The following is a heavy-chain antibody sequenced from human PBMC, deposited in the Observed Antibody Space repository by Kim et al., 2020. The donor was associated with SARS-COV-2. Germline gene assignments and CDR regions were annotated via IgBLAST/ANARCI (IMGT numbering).Heavy chain of an antibody. V-gene: IGHV3-49*02. CDR3: SREWYSNKWEDFSDNYMDV. Sequence: KGRFTISRDDSKNIAYLQMSSLKSEDTAVYYCSREWYSNKWEDFSDNYMDVWGQGTTVTVSS. J-gene: IGHJ6*02. D-gene: IGHD6-13*01.